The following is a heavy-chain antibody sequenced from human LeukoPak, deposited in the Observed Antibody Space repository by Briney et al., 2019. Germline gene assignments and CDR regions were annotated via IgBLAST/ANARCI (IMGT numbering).Heavy chain of an antibody. CDR1: GFALTTYN. V-gene: IGHV1-18*01. CDR3: ARNTYGYKFSMDV. CDR2: VTAFNENT. J-gene: IGHJ6*03. Sequence: ASVKVSCKASGFALTTYNIVWLRQAPGQGLEWVGWVTAFNENTHYSRKVQGRVTMTRDTFTSTAYMELRSLRSDDTAVYYCARNTYGYKFSMDVWGKGTTVTVSS. D-gene: IGHD5-24*01.